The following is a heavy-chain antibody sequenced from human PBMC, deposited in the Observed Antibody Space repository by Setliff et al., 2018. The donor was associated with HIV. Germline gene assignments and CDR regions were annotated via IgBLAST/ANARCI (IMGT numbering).Heavy chain of an antibody. D-gene: IGHD5-18*01. CDR1: GGSISNGNYY. CDR2: GVNSGRS. V-gene: IGHV4-39*01. J-gene: IGHJ4*01. Sequence: PSETLSLTCTVSGGSISNGNYYWAWIRQSPGKGLGWIGSGVNSGRSYYNPSLKSRVTVSVDTSTNHLSLRLTSVTAADTAVYYCARQTSYDRGYSYCFDEWGHGTLVTVSS. CDR3: ARQTSYDRGYSYCFDE.